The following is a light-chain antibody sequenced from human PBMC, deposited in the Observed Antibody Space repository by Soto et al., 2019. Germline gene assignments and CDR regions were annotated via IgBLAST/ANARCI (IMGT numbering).Light chain of an antibody. Sequence: EIVLTQSPATLSSSPGERATLSCRASQSVSSYLAWYQQKPGQGPRLLIYEASKRATGIPARFSGSGSGTDFTLTITSLEPEDFALYYCQQRSNWPLTFGGGTKVEI. J-gene: IGKJ4*01. V-gene: IGKV3-11*01. CDR1: QSVSSY. CDR3: QQRSNWPLT. CDR2: EAS.